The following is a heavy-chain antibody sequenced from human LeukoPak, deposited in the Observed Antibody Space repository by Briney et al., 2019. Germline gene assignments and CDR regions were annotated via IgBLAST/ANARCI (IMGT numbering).Heavy chain of an antibody. J-gene: IGHJ6*03. Sequence: GGSLRLSCAASGFIFRDYSMNWVRQAPGKGLEWVSYISTSSSTIYYADSVKGRFTISRDNVKESLYLQMNNLRTEDTALYYCARGPAVADYFQHYYMDVWGKGTTFTVSS. CDR1: GFIFRDYS. D-gene: IGHD6-19*01. CDR2: ISTSSSTI. V-gene: IGHV3-48*01. CDR3: ARGPAVADYFQHYYMDV.